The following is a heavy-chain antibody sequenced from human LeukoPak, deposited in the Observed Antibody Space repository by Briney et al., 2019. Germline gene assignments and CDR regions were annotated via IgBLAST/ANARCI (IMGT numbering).Heavy chain of an antibody. D-gene: IGHD2-15*01. CDR2: IKHDGTEK. J-gene: IGHJ2*01. CDR3: ARDYFSRAAVLGYFDL. Sequence: GGSLRLSCAASGFTFSTYWMSWVRQAPGKGLEWVAHIKHDGTEKYYVDSAKGRFTISRDNAKNSLYLQMNTLRAEDTAVYYCARDYFSRAAVLGYFDLWGRGTLVTVSS. V-gene: IGHV3-7*01. CDR1: GFTFSTYW.